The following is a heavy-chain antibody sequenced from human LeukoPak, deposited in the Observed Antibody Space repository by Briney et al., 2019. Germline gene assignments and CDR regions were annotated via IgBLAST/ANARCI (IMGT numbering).Heavy chain of an antibody. CDR3: ARGRAVAGFDY. Sequence: SETLSLTCAVYGGSFSGYYWSWIRQPPGKGLEWIGEINHSGSTNYNPSLKSRVTISVDTSKNQFSLKLSSVTAADTAVYYCARGRAVAGFDYWGQGTLVTVSS. D-gene: IGHD6-19*01. CDR2: INHSGST. J-gene: IGHJ4*02. CDR1: GGSFSGYY. V-gene: IGHV4-34*01.